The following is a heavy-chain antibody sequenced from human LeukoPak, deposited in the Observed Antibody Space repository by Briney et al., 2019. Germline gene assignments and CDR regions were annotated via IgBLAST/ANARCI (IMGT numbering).Heavy chain of an antibody. Sequence: GGSLRLSCAASGFTFDDYAMHWVRQAPGKGLEWVSGISWNSGSIGYADSVKGRFTISRDNAKNSLYLQMNSLRAEDMALYYCAKGSYLGSFDYWGQGTLVTVSS. CDR1: GFTFDDYA. CDR2: ISWNSGSI. CDR3: AKGSYLGSFDY. V-gene: IGHV3-9*03. D-gene: IGHD1-26*01. J-gene: IGHJ4*02.